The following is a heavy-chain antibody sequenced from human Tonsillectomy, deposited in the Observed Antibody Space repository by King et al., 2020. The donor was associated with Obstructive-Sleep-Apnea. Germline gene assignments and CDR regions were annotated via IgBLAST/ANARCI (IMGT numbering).Heavy chain of an antibody. J-gene: IGHJ4*02. CDR2: INSDWSST. Sequence: VQLVESGGGVVQPGGSLRRSCAASGFTFSSYWFHWVLQAPGKGLLWVSRINSDWSSTSYADSVKGRFTISRDNAKNTLYLQMNSLRAEDTAVYYCARDKWAAAADYWGQGTLVTVSS. D-gene: IGHD6-13*01. CDR3: ARDKWAAAADY. CDR1: GFTFSSYW. V-gene: IGHV3-74*01.